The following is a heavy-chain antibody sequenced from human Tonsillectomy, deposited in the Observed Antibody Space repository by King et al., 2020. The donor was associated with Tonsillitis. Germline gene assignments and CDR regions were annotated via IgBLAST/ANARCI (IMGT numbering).Heavy chain of an antibody. Sequence: VQLVESGGGLVQPGGSLRLPCAASGFTFSSYWMHWVRQAPGKGLVWVSRINSDGSRTSYADSVKGRFTISRDNAKNTLYLQMNSLRAEDTAVYYCARETQAYYYYMDVWGKGTTVTVSS. J-gene: IGHJ6*03. CDR2: INSDGSRT. CDR1: GFTFSSYW. V-gene: IGHV3-74*01. CDR3: ARETQAYYYYMDV.